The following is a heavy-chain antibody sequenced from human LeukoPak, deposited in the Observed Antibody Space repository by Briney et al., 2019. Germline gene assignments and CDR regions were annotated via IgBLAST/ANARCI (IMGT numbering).Heavy chain of an antibody. Sequence: GRSLRLSCAASGFTFSNYAIHSVRQAPGKGLEWEAVISDDVSNKYYGDSVKGRFTISRDNSKNTVYLQMNSLRAEDTAVYYCAKDRYSSGWYSDFDYWGQGTLVTVSS. CDR2: ISDDVSNK. D-gene: IGHD6-19*01. J-gene: IGHJ4*02. V-gene: IGHV3-30*18. CDR1: GFTFSNYA. CDR3: AKDRYSSGWYSDFDY.